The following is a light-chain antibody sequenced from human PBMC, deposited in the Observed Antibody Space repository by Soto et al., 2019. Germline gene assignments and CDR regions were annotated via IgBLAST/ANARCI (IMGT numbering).Light chain of an antibody. CDR2: DAS. V-gene: IGKV1-5*01. CDR1: QSISSW. CDR3: QQYENYWT. J-gene: IGKJ1*01. Sequence: DIQLTQSASTVSATSGDRVTITFRASQSISSWLAWYQHKPGKAPKLLIYDASNLDSGVPSRFSGSGSGTEFSLTISNLQPDDCATYYCQQYENYWTFGQGTKVDI.